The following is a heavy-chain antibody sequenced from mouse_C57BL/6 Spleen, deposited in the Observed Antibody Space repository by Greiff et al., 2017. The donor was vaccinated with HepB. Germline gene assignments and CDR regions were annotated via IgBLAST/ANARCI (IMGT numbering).Heavy chain of an antibody. D-gene: IGHD2-5*01. Sequence: VQLQQSGTELVKPGASVKLSCKASGYTFTSYWMHWVKQRPGQGLEWIGNINPSNGGTNYNEKFKSKATLTVDKSSSTAYMQLSSLTSEDSAVYYCATYYSNYEGAMDYWGQGASVTVSS. CDR2: INPSNGGT. CDR1: GYTFTSYW. V-gene: IGHV1-53*01. J-gene: IGHJ4*01. CDR3: ATYYSNYEGAMDY.